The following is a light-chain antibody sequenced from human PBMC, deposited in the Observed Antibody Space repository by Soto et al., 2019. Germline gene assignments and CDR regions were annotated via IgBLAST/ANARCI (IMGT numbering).Light chain of an antibody. V-gene: IGKV3-11*01. J-gene: IGKJ1*01. CDR3: QQRSNWPSGT. Sequence: EIVLTQSPATLSLSPGERATLSCRASQSVTNYLAWYQQNPGQAPGLLIYDASNRATGIPARFSGSGSGTDFILTISSLEPEDFAVYYCQQRSNWPSGTFGQGTKVEIK. CDR1: QSVTNY. CDR2: DAS.